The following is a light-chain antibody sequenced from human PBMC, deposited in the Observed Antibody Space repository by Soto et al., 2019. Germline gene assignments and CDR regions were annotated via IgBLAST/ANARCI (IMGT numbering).Light chain of an antibody. CDR1: QVISTS. CDR3: QQLFDSPIT. J-gene: IGKJ5*01. CDR2: AAS. V-gene: IGKV1-9*01. Sequence: DKQLNKSPAFLSPSIGESVTITCRASQVISTSLAWYQVKPGKAPKLLIYAASTLESGVPSRFSATVSGTEFSLTITSLQPEDFATYYCQQLFDSPITFCQGTRLEI.